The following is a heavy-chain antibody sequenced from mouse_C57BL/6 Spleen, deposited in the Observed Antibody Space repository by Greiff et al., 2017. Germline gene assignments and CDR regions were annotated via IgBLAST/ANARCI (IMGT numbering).Heavy chain of an antibody. Sequence: QVQLQQPGAELVKPGASVKLSCKASGYTFTSYWMQWVKQRPGPGLEWIGEIDPSDSYTNYNQKFKGKATLAVDTSSSTAYMQLSSLTSEDSAVYYCARRSYYGSSYAYWGQGTLVTVSA. D-gene: IGHD1-1*01. CDR1: GYTFTSYW. CDR2: IDPSDSYT. CDR3: ARRSYYGSSYAY. J-gene: IGHJ3*01. V-gene: IGHV1-50*01.